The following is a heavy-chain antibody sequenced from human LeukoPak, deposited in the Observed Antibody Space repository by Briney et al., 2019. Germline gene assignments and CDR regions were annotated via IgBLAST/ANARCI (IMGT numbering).Heavy chain of an antibody. Sequence: PGGSLRLSCAASGLTFSSYWMSWVRQVPGKGLEWVANIKQDGSEKYYVDSVKGRFTISRDNAKNSLYLQMNSLRAEDTAVYYCARYCSGGSCLNWFDPWGQGTLVTVSS. CDR2: IKQDGSEK. V-gene: IGHV3-7*01. CDR1: GLTFSSYW. CDR3: ARYCSGGSCLNWFDP. D-gene: IGHD2-15*01. J-gene: IGHJ5*02.